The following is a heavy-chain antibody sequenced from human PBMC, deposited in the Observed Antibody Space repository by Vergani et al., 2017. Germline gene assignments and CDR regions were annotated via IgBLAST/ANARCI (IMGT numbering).Heavy chain of an antibody. D-gene: IGHD4-17*01. CDR3: ARGMTTETTDLDGFDI. CDR2: ISSSGSTI. J-gene: IGHJ3*02. Sequence: QVQLVESGGGLVKPGGSLRLSCAASGFTFSDYYMSWIRQAPGKGLEWVSYISSSGSTIYYADSVKGRFTLTRDDSKNTLHLQMNSLRPEDTAVYYCARGMTTETTDLDGFDIWGQGTMVSVSS. V-gene: IGHV3-11*04. CDR1: GFTFSDYY.